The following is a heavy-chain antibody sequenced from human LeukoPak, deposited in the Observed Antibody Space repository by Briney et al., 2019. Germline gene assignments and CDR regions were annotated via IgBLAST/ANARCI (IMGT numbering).Heavy chain of an antibody. V-gene: IGHV3-21*01. CDR2: ISSSSSYI. CDR1: GFTFSSYS. CDR3: ARDQRKGYCSSTSCPGGFDY. J-gene: IGHJ4*02. D-gene: IGHD2-2*01. Sequence: PGGSLRLSCAASGFTFSSYSMNWVRQAPGKGLEWVSSISSSSSYIYYADSVKGRFTISRDNAKNSLYLQMNSLRAEDTAVYYCARDQRKGYCSSTSCPGGFDYWGQGTLVTVSS.